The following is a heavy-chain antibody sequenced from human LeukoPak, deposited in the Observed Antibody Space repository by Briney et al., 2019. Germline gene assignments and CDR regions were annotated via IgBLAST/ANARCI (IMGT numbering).Heavy chain of an antibody. CDR3: QGATGWVSSGDS. V-gene: IGHV3-21*01. D-gene: IGHD6-19*01. Sequence: GGSLRLSCAASGFTLGSYSMNWVRQAPGKGLEWVSSISTTSRHIHYADSLKGRFTISRDNAKNSLFLQMDSLRAEDTAIYYCQGATGWVSSGDSWGQGTLVTVSS. J-gene: IGHJ5*01. CDR2: ISTTSRHI. CDR1: GFTLGSYS.